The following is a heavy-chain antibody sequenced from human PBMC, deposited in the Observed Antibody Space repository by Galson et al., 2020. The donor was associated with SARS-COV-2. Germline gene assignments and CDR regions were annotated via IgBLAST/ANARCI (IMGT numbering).Heavy chain of an antibody. Sequence: GESLKISCKSSGYDFTTKGISWVRQVPGQGLECMGWISGYNGNTKYAQNFQGRVIMTSDASTRTAYMEVRSLSSDDSAIYFCARDPRFDGSGYGGEKGLELWGQGNMVTVTS. J-gene: IGHJ3*01. D-gene: IGHD6-13*01. V-gene: IGHV1-18*01. CDR1: GYDFTTKG. CDR2: ISGYNGNT. CDR3: ARDPRFDGSGYGGEKGLEL.